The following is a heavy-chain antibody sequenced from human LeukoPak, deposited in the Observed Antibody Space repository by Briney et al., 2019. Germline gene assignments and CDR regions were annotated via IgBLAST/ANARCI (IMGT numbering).Heavy chain of an antibody. V-gene: IGHV1-46*03. CDR1: GYTFTSYN. Sequence: ASVKVSCKASGYTFTSYNMHWVRQTPRQGLEWGGIINPIGDSTRYAQKFPGRVTLTRDTSTSTVYMELSSLRSEDTAVYYCARDLFRRRPPAAIAGNPDKNWFDPWGQGTLVTVSS. CDR3: ARDLFRRRPPAAIAGNPDKNWFDP. D-gene: IGHD2-2*01. CDR2: INPIGDST. J-gene: IGHJ5*02.